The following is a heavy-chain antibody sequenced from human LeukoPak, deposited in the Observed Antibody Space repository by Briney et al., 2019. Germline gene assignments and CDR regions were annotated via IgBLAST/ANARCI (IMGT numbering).Heavy chain of an antibody. CDR1: GFTFSSYG. CDR3: ESTSDAFDI. CDR2: ISYDGSDK. D-gene: IGHD5/OR15-5a*01. Sequence: GGSLRLSCAASGFTFSSYGMHWVRQAPGKGLEWVAVISYDGSDKYYADSVKGRFTISRDNAKNSLYLQMNSLRAEDTALYYCESTSDAFDIWGQGTMVTVSS. V-gene: IGHV3-30*03. J-gene: IGHJ3*02.